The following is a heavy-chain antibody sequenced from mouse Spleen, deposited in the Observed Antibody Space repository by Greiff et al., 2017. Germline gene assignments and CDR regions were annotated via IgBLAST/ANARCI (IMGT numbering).Heavy chain of an antibody. D-gene: IGHD2-2*01. CDR2: ISDGGSYT. CDR1: GFTFSDYY. J-gene: IGHJ4*01. V-gene: IGHV5-4*02. Sequence: EVKLVESGGGLVKPGGSLKLSCAASGFTFSDYYMYWVRQTPEKRLEWVATISDGGSYTYYPDSVKGRFTISRDNAKNNLYLQMSSLKSEDTAMYYCARDPYGYDDYYAMDYWGQGTSVTVSS. CDR3: ARDPYGYDDYYAMDY.